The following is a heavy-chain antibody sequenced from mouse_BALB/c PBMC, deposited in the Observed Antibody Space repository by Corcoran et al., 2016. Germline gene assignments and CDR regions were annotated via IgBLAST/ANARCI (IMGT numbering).Heavy chain of an antibody. V-gene: IGHV1-26*01. J-gene: IGHJ4*01. CDR3: ARDYGSSYYAMDY. Sequence: EVQLQQSGPELVKPGASVKISCKASGYSFTGYYIHWVKQSHVKSLEWIGRINPYNGATSYNQNFKDKASLTVDKSSSTAYMELHSLTSEDSAVYYCARDYGSSYYAMDYWGQGTSVTVSS. CDR2: INPYNGAT. CDR1: GYSFTGYY. D-gene: IGHD1-1*01.